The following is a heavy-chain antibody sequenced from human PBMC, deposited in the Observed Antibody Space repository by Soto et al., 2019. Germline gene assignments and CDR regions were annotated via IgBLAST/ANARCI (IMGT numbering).Heavy chain of an antibody. J-gene: IGHJ6*02. D-gene: IGHD3-10*01. CDR1: GGTFSSYA. Sequence: QVQLVQSGAEVKKPGSSVKVSCKASGGTFSSYAISWVRQAPGQGLEWMGGIIPIFGTADYAQKFQGRVTITADESTSTAYMELSSPRSEDTALYYCASNGFGETYYYGMDVWGQGTTVTVSS. CDR2: IIPIFGTA. V-gene: IGHV1-69*12. CDR3: ASNGFGETYYYGMDV.